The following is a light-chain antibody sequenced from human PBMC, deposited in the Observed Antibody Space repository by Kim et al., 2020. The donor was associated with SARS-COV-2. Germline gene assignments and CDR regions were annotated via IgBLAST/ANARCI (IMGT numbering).Light chain of an antibody. V-gene: IGLV2-14*03. CDR1: ISDVVGFIV. Sequence: SIHTSCPASISDVVGFIVVAWSQQHPGQATKLMIYYVSNRPSWVSNHFFSSSSGNTDSSIISWLQAGDEADYYFSSYTISSIVVFGGGTQLTVL. J-gene: IGLJ2*01. CDR3: SSYTISSIVV. CDR2: YVS.